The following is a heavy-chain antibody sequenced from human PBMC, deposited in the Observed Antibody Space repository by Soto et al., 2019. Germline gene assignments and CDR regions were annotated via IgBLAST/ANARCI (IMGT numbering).Heavy chain of an antibody. CDR1: GGTFSSYA. CDR3: ARRWRSGAPVGTFDY. V-gene: IGHV1-69*13. J-gene: IGHJ4*02. D-gene: IGHD6-19*01. Sequence: SVKVSCKASGGTFSSYAISWVRQAPGQGLEWMGGIIPIFGTANYAQKFQGRVTITADESTSTAYMELSSLRSEDTAVYYCARRWRSGAPVGTFDYWGQGTLVTVYS. CDR2: IIPIFGTA.